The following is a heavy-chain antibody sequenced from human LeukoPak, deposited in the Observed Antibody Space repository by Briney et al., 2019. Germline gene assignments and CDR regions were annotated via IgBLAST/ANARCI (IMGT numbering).Heavy chain of an antibody. CDR1: GGSISSRGYY. D-gene: IGHD6-19*01. Sequence: SETLSLTCTVSGGSISSRGYYWSWIRRPPGKGLEWIGSIYYSVSTYYNPSLKSRVTISVDTSKNQFSLNLRSVTAADTAVYYCARRRGWYPVDYWGQGTLVTVSS. CDR2: IYYSVST. J-gene: IGHJ4*02. CDR3: ARRRGWYPVDY. V-gene: IGHV4-39*01.